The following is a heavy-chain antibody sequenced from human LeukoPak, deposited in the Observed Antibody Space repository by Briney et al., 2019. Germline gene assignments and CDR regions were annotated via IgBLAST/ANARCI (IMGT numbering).Heavy chain of an antibody. Sequence: SQSLSLTCTVSGGSISSYYWSWIRQPAGKGLEWIGRIYTSGSTNYNPSLKSRVTMSVDTSKNQFSLKLSSVTAADTAVYYCARGIARYYYDSFYYFDYWGQGTLVPVSS. D-gene: IGHD3-22*01. V-gene: IGHV4-4*07. CDR2: IYTSGST. CDR3: ARGIARYYYDSFYYFDY. CDR1: GGSISSYY. J-gene: IGHJ4*02.